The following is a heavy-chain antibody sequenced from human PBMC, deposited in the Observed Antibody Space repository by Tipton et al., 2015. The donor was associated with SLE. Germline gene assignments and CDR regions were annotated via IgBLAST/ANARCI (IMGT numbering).Heavy chain of an antibody. V-gene: IGHV3-7*01. J-gene: IGHJ4*02. CDR3: ARSSWGPDY. D-gene: IGHD6-13*01. Sequence: GSLRLSCAASFFPFIRYWMNWVRQAPGKGLEWVAIIKEDGSEKHYVDSVRGRSTISRDNAKNSLYLQMNSRRAEDTAVYYCARSSWGPDYWGQGTLVPVSS. CDR2: IKEDGSEK. CDR1: FFPFIRYW.